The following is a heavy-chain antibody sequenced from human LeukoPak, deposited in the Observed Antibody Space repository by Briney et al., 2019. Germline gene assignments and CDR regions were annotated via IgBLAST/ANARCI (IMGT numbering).Heavy chain of an antibody. CDR2: ISSDGTTE. Sequence: GGSLRLSCAGSGFTFASYAVHWVRQAPGKRLEWVAFISSDGTTEHYRDSVKGRFTLSRDNSKNTVSLQMNSLGTEDTAVYYCARGRDSGSFLIDYWGQGTLVTVSS. CDR1: GFTFASYA. D-gene: IGHD3-10*01. J-gene: IGHJ4*02. CDR3: ARGRDSGSFLIDY. V-gene: IGHV3-30-3*01.